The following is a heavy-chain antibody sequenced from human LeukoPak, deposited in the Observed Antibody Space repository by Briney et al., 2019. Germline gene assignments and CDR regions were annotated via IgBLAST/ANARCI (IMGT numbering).Heavy chain of an antibody. J-gene: IGHJ4*02. CDR3: ARLIRGGYSKFFDY. Sequence: ASVKVSCKASGYTFTSYGISWVRQAPGQGLEWMGWISAYNGSTSYAQKFQGRVTMTRDTSTSTVYMELSSLRSEDTAVYYCARLIRGGYSKFFDYWGQGTLVTVSS. D-gene: IGHD5-24*01. CDR1: GYTFTSYG. V-gene: IGHV1-18*01. CDR2: ISAYNGST.